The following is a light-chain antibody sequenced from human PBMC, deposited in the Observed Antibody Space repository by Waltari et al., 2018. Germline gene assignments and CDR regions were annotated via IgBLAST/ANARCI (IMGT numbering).Light chain of an antibody. CDR3: QQFYNTPYS. V-gene: IGKV4-1*01. CDR1: QSVLYRSNNKKY. J-gene: IGKJ2*03. CDR2: WAS. Sequence: DIVVTQSPDSLAGSLGEMAPIHCKSSQSVLYRSNNKKYLAWYQRKPGQPPKLLIYWASIRESGVPDRFSGSGSETDFTLTISSLQAEDVAVYYCQQFYNTPYSFGQGTKLEV.